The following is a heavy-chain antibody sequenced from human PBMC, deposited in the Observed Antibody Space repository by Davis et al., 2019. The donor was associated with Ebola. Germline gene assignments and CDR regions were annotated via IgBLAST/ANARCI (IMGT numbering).Heavy chain of an antibody. CDR1: AGSISSYY. Sequence: SETLSPTCTVSAGSISSYYWSWIRQPPGNGLEWIGTTHYRGSTYYNPSLNARVTIAMDTPENQFSLKLTSVTAADTAVYYCPTRDIGWGWFDPWGQGILVTVSS. CDR2: THYRGST. V-gene: IGHV4-59*04. J-gene: IGHJ5*02. D-gene: IGHD2-2*03. CDR3: PTRDIGWGWFDP.